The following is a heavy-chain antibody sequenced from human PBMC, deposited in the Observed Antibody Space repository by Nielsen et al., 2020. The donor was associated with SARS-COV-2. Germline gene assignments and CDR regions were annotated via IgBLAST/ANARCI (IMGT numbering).Heavy chain of an antibody. J-gene: IGHJ6*02. Sequence: GGSLRLSCTASGFTFSDSFMSWIRQAPGKGLEWVSYISGSGSYTNYADSVKGRLTISRDNARNSVYLQMNSLGAEDTAVYYCARTGRNMVNYYGMDVWGQGTTVTVSS. CDR2: ISGSGSYT. CDR1: GFTFSDSF. D-gene: IGHD5-18*01. V-gene: IGHV3-11*03. CDR3: ARTGRNMVNYYGMDV.